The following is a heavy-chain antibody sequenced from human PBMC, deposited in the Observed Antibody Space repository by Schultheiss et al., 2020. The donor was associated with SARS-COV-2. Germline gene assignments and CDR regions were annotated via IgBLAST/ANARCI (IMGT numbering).Heavy chain of an antibody. D-gene: IGHD3-9*01. CDR3: ARPYYDILTGPIIGKGDYYGMDV. CDR2: IWYDGSNK. Sequence: GGSLRLSCAASGFTFSNYGMHWVRQAPGKGLEWVAVIWYDGSNKYYADSVKGRFTISRDNSKNTLYLQMNSLRAEDTAVYYCARPYYDILTGPIIGKGDYYGMDVWGQGTTVTVSS. CDR1: GFTFSNYG. V-gene: IGHV3-30*19. J-gene: IGHJ6*02.